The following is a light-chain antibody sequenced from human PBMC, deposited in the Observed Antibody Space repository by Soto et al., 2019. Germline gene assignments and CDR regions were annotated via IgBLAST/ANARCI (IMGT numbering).Light chain of an antibody. CDR1: SSNIANNY. CDR3: GSWDSSLSDYV. CDR2: DTN. Sequence: QSVLTQPPSVSAAPGQKVTISCSGSSSNIANNYVSWYQQPPGTAPKLLIYDTNKRPSGIPGRFSGSESGTSATLGITGLQTGDEAYYYCGSWDSSLSDYVFGTGTKVTVL. J-gene: IGLJ1*01. V-gene: IGLV1-51*01.